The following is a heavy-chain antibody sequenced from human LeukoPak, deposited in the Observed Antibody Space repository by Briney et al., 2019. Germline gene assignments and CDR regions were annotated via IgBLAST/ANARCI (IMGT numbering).Heavy chain of an antibody. Sequence: SETLSLTCTVSGGSISSSSYYWGWIRQPPGKGLEGIGSIYYSGSTYYNPSLKSRATISVDTSKNQFSLKLSSVTAADRAVYYCASSGWTDEDFFDYWGQGTLVTVSS. J-gene: IGHJ4*02. V-gene: IGHV4-39*07. D-gene: IGHD6-19*01. CDR3: ASSGWTDEDFFDY. CDR1: GGSISSSSYY. CDR2: IYYSGST.